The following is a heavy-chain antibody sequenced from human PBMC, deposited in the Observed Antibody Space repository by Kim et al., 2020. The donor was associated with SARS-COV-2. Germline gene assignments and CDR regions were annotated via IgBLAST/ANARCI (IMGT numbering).Heavy chain of an antibody. V-gene: IGHV3-74*01. CDR2: INPDGSRT. J-gene: IGHJ4*03. D-gene: IGHD2-21*01. CDR3: TGAPDCGRGSCDSCRYFGLDL. CDR1: GFTFSRYW. Sequence: GGSLRLSCAASGFTFSRYWMHWVRQAPGKGLVWVSRINPDGSRTDYADSVQGRFTISRDNAKNTLYLQMNSLRAEDTAMYYCTGAPDCGRGSCDSCRYFGLDLWGQGTLVTVSS.